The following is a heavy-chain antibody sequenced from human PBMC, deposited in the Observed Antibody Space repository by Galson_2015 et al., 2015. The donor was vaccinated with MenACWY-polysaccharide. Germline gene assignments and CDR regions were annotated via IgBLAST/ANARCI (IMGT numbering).Heavy chain of an antibody. J-gene: IGHJ4*02. CDR1: GFTFSSYA. V-gene: IGHV3-23*01. D-gene: IGHD3-16*02. CDR2: ISGSGGST. CDR3: AKLGGVIVAPFDY. Sequence: SLRLSCAASGFTFSSYAMSWVRQAPGKGLEWVSAISGSGGSTYYADSEKGRFPISRDNSKNTLYLQMNSLRDEDTAVYYCAKLGGVIVAPFDYWGQGTQVTVSS.